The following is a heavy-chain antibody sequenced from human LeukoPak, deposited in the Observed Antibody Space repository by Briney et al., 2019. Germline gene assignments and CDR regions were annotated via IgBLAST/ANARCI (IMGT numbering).Heavy chain of an antibody. D-gene: IGHD4-23*01. Sequence: GGSLRLSCAASEFTFSNYWMHWVRQAPGKGLVWVSRINSDGSTTNYADCVKGGFTISRDNAKNTLYLQMNSLRAEDTAVYYCARDPYGSNSKWGQGTLFTVSS. V-gene: IGHV3-74*01. CDR1: EFTFSNYW. J-gene: IGHJ4*02. CDR2: INSDGSTT. CDR3: ARDPYGSNSK.